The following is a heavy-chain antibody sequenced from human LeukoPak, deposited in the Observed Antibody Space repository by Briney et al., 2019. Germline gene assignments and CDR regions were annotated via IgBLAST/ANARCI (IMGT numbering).Heavy chain of an antibody. CDR3: ARAGPIVGATNYYYYYYGMDV. V-gene: IGHV6-1*01. D-gene: IGHD1-26*01. CDR2: TYYRSKWYN. J-gene: IGHJ6*02. Sequence: SQTLSLTCAISGDSVSSNSAAWNWIRQSPSRGLEWLGRTYYRSKWYNDYAVSVKSRITINPDTSKNQFSLQLNSVTPEDTAVYYCARAGPIVGATNYYYYYYGMDVWGQGTTVTVSS. CDR1: GDSVSSNSAA.